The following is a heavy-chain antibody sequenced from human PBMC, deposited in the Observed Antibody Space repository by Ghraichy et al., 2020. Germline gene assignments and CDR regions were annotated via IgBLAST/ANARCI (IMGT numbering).Heavy chain of an antibody. D-gene: IGHD2-15*01. Sequence: GESLNISCKGSGYSFTSYWIGWVRQMPGKGLEWMGIIYPGDSDTRYSPSFQGQVTISADKSISTAYLQWSSLKASDTAMYYCARRGYCSGGSCKQWGAIDYWGQGTLVTVSS. CDR1: GYSFTSYW. CDR3: ARRGYCSGGSCKQWGAIDY. V-gene: IGHV5-51*01. CDR2: IYPGDSDT. J-gene: IGHJ4*02.